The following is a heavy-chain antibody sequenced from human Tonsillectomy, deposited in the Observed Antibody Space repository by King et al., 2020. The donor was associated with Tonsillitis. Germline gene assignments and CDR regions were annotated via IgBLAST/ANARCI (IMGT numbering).Heavy chain of an antibody. D-gene: IGHD5-24*01. V-gene: IGHV2-70*11. CDR3: ARTYYNFYYYYMDV. Sequence: TLKESGPALVKPTQTLTLTCTLSGFSLSTSGKCVSWIRQPPGKALEWLARIDWDDDKYYSTALKTRLTISKDTSKNQVVLTMTNMDPVDTATYYCARTYYNFYYYYMDVWGKGTTVTVSS. J-gene: IGHJ6*03. CDR1: GFSLSTSGKC. CDR2: IDWDDDK.